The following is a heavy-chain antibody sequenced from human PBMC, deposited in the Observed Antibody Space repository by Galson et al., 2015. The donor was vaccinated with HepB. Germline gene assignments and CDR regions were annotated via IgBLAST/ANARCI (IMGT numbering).Heavy chain of an antibody. CDR3: AKDHQLRFLEWLHTGDY. D-gene: IGHD3-3*01. V-gene: IGHV3-23*01. Sequence: SLRLSCAASGFTFSSYAMSWVRQAPGKGLEWVSAISGSGGSTYYADSVKGRFTISRDNSKNTLYLQMNSLRAEDTAVYYCAKDHQLRFLEWLHTGDYWGQGTLVTVSS. CDR1: GFTFSSYA. J-gene: IGHJ4*02. CDR2: ISGSGGST.